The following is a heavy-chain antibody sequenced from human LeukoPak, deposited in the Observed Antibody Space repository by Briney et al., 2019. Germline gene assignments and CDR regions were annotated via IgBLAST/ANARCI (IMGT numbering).Heavy chain of an antibody. CDR3: ARGLGKWQPLDS. CDR2: MYYSGST. Sequence: SETLSLTCTVSGGSMNDYYWTWIRQPPGRGLEWIGYMYYSGSTKYNPSLKSRLTISLDRSRNQFSLKMTSVNTADTAMYYCARGLGKWQPLDSWGQGTLVTVSS. CDR1: GGSMNDYY. J-gene: IGHJ4*02. V-gene: IGHV4-59*01. D-gene: IGHD7-27*01.